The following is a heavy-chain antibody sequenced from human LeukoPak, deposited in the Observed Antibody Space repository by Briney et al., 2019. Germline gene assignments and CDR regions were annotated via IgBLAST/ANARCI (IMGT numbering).Heavy chain of an antibody. CDR3: ARGPNPVRSPGNFDY. CDR2: ISSSSYI. V-gene: IGHV3-21*01. Sequence: GGSLRLSCAASGFTFSSYSMNWVRQAPGKGLEWVSSISSSSYIYYADSVKGRFTISRDNAKNSLYLQMNSLRAEDTAVYYCARGPNPVRSPGNFDYWGQGTLVTVSS. J-gene: IGHJ4*02. D-gene: IGHD1-26*01. CDR1: GFTFSSYS.